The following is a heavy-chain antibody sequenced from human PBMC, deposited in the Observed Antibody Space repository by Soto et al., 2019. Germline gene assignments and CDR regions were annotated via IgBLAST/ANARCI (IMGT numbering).Heavy chain of an antibody. CDR3: TTDGTSGYYFQY. Sequence: VGSLRLSCVVYNMTFTYAWMSWVRQAPGKGLEWVGRIKATAYGGATDYAAPVKGRFTISRDDSKNTLYLEMNSLRTEDTATYFCTTDGTSGYYFQYWGLGTLVTVSS. V-gene: IGHV3-15*01. D-gene: IGHD3-22*01. CDR2: IKATAYGGAT. J-gene: IGHJ4*02. CDR1: NMTFTYAW.